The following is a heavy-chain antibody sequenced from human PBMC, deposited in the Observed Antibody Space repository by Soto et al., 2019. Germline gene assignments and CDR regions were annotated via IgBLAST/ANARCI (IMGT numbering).Heavy chain of an antibody. V-gene: IGHV3-23*01. CDR3: AKGRLTYYDYIWGSYRYTTLDY. CDR1: GFTFSSYA. CDR2: ISGSGGST. J-gene: IGHJ4*02. Sequence: PGGSLRLSCAASGFTFSSYAMSWVRQAPGKGLEWVSAISGSGGSTYYADSVKGRFTISRDNSKNTLYLQMNSLRAEDTAVYYCAKGRLTYYDYIWGSYRYTTLDYWGQGTLVTVSS. D-gene: IGHD3-16*02.